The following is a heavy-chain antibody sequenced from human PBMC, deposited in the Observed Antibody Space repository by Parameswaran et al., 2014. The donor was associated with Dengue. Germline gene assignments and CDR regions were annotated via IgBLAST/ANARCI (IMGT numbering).Heavy chain of an antibody. Sequence: RWIRQPPGKGLEWVSAISGSGGSTYYADSVKGRFTISRDNSKNTLYLQMNSLRAEDTAVYYCAKLGSSWYFDAFDIWGQGTMVTVSS. CDR2: ISGSGGST. D-gene: IGHD6-13*01. V-gene: IGHV3-23*01. J-gene: IGHJ3*02. CDR3: AKLGSSWYFDAFDI.